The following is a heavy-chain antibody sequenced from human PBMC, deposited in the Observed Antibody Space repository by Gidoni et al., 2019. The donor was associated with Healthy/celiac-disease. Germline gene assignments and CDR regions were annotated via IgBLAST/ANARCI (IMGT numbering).Heavy chain of an antibody. D-gene: IGHD2-2*01. J-gene: IGHJ6*02. CDR3: ARDLGIVVVPAASYGMDV. Sequence: GIIPIFGTANYAQKFQGRVTITADESTSTAYMELSSLRSEDTAVYYCARDLGIVVVPAASYGMDVWGQGTTVTVSS. V-gene: IGHV1-69*01. CDR2: IIPIFGTA.